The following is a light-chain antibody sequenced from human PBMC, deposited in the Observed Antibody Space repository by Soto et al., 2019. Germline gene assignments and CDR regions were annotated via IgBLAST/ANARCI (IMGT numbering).Light chain of an antibody. CDR1: QSVRSN. Sequence: EILMTQSPATLSVSPGERATLSCRASQSVRSNLVWYQQKPGQASRLLIFGATTRATGMPARFSVSGSGTEFTLTISSLQSEDFAVYYCQQYNAWPRCTFGQGTKLEIK. CDR3: QQYNAWPRCT. J-gene: IGKJ2*02. CDR2: GAT. V-gene: IGKV3-15*01.